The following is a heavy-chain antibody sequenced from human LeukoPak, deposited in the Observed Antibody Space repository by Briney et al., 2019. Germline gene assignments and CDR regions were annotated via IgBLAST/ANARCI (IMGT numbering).Heavy chain of an antibody. CDR2: IHHGGST. V-gene: IGHV4-38-2*01. CDR3: ATNATYSFDN. CDR1: AYSISSGYY. J-gene: IGHJ4*02. Sequence: PSETLSLTCAVSAYSISSGYYWGWIRQPPGKGLEWIGSIHHGGSTYYNPSLKSRITISIDRSKNQFSLKLNSVTAADSAVYYCATNATYSFDNWGQGTLVTVSS.